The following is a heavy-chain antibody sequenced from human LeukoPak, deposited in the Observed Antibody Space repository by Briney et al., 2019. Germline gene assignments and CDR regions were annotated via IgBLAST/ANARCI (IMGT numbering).Heavy chain of an antibody. CDR3: ASSSRDAFDI. D-gene: IGHD6-13*01. Sequence: SQTLSLTCTVSGGSISSGGYYWSWIRQPPGKGLEWIGEINHSGSTNYNPSLKSRVTISVDTSKNQFSLKLSSVTAADTAVYYCASSSRDAFDIWGQGTMVTVSS. CDR1: GGSISSGGYY. V-gene: IGHV4-30-2*01. CDR2: INHSGST. J-gene: IGHJ3*02.